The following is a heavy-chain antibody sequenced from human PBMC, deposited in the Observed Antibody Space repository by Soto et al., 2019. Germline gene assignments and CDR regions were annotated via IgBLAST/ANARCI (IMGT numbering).Heavy chain of an antibody. Sequence: AASVKVSCKVSGYTHTELSMHWVRQAPGKGLEWMGGFDPEDGETIYAQKFQGRVTMTEDTSTDTAYMELSSLRSEDTAVYYCATSSDSSGYYYVGVFDYWGQGTLVTVSS. D-gene: IGHD3-22*01. J-gene: IGHJ4*02. CDR3: ATSSDSSGYYYVGVFDY. CDR1: GYTHTELS. V-gene: IGHV1-24*01. CDR2: FDPEDGET.